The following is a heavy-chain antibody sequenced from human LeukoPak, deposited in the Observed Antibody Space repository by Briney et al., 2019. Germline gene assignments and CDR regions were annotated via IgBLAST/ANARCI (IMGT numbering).Heavy chain of an antibody. CDR1: GYSFTSYG. V-gene: IGHV1-18*01. J-gene: IGHJ5*01. CDR2: ISTYNGNT. D-gene: IGHD1-26*01. Sequence: ASVKVSCKASGYSFTSYGLSWVRQAPGQGLEWMGWISTYNGNTKYAQTVQDRVTMNTDTSTTTAYMELRSLRSDDTAVYYCARFVVGETDWFDSWGQGTLVIVSS. CDR3: ARFVVGETDWFDS.